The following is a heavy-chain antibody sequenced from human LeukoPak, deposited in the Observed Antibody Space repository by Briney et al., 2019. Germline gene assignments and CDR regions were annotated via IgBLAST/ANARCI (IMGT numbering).Heavy chain of an antibody. Sequence: GGSLRLSCTASGFAFSSYAMSWVRQAPGVGLEWVSAIDGGGGSTWHADSVKGRFTISRDNSKNTLYMQMNSLRAEDTAVYYCAKDFYDNSGSRYDYWGQGTLVTVS. CDR1: GFAFSSYA. CDR2: IDGGGGST. V-gene: IGHV3-23*01. CDR3: AKDFYDNSGSRYDY. J-gene: IGHJ4*02. D-gene: IGHD3-22*01.